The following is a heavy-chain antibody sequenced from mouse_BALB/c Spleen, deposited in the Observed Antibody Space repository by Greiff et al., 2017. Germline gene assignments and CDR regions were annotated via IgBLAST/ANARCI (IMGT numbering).Heavy chain of an antibody. CDR1: GYSFTSYY. CDR2: IDPFNGGT. CDR3: ARGGVHDY. Sequence: EVQLQESGPELMKPGASVKISCKASGYSFTSYYMHWVKQSHGKSLEWIGYIDPFNGGTSYNQKFKGKATLTVDKSSSTAYMHLSSLTSEDSALYYCARGGVHDYWGQGTTLTVSS. J-gene: IGHJ2*01. V-gene: IGHV1S135*01.